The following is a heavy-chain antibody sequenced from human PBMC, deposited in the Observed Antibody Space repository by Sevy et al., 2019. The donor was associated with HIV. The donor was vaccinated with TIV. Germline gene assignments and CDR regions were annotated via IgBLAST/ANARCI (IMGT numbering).Heavy chain of an antibody. V-gene: IGHV4-59*01. CDR1: GGSISSYY. D-gene: IGHD1-26*01. J-gene: IGHJ5*02. CDR2: IYYSGST. CDR3: ARVGTDWFDP. Sequence: SETLSLTCTVSGGSISSYYWSWIRQPPGKGREWIGYIYYSGSTNYNPSLKSRVTISVDTSKNQFSLKLSSVTAADTAVYYCARVGTDWFDPWGQGTLVTVSS.